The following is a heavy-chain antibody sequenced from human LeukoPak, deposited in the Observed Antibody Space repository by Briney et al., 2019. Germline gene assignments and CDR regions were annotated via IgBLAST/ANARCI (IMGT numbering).Heavy chain of an antibody. CDR2: INPSGGST. D-gene: IGHD3-22*01. Sequence: ASVKVSCTASGYTFTSYYMHWVRQAPGQGLEWMGIINPSGGSTSYAQKFQGRVTMTRDTSTSTVYMELSGLRSEDTAVYYCARGRGYYDSSGYYSAFDYWGQGTLVTVSS. V-gene: IGHV1-46*01. CDR1: GYTFTSYY. J-gene: IGHJ4*02. CDR3: ARGRGYYDSSGYYSAFDY.